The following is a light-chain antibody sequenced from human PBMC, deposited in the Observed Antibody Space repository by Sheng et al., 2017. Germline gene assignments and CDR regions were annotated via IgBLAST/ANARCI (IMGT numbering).Light chain of an antibody. CDR1: QDISTS. Sequence: DIQLTQSPSFLSASIGDRVTVTCRASQDISTSLAWYQHKPGQAPKLLIYSASTLRSGVPSRLSGSGSGTEFTLTISSLQPEDVATYYCQQLKSYPQTFGQGPRWRSN. CDR2: SAS. CDR3: QQLKSYPQT. J-gene: IGKJ1*01. V-gene: IGKV1-9*01.